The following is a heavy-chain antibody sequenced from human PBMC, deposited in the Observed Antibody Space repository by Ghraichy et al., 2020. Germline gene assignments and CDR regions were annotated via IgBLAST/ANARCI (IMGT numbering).Heavy chain of an antibody. Sequence: GESLNISCAASGFTFSSYWMSWVRQAPGKGLEWVANIKQDGSEKYYVDSVKGRFTISRDNAKNSLYLQMNSLRAEDTAVYYCARDSQTTIRHSFDYWGQGTLVPVSS. CDR1: GFTFSSYW. D-gene: IGHD5-12*01. J-gene: IGHJ4*02. CDR3: ARDSQTTIRHSFDY. CDR2: IKQDGSEK. V-gene: IGHV3-7*01.